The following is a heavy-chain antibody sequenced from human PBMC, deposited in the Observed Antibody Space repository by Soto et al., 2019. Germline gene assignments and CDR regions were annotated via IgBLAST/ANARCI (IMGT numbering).Heavy chain of an antibody. J-gene: IGHJ6*02. D-gene: IGHD3-9*01. Sequence: ASVKVSCKASGYTFTSYGISWVRQAPGQGLEWMGWINTYNGNTNYAQNPQDRVTMTTDTSTSTAYIELRSLTSDDTAVYYCARGRYDILTGYHYYYGMDVWGQGTTVTVSS. CDR3: ARGRYDILTGYHYYYGMDV. CDR1: GYTFTSYG. V-gene: IGHV1-18*04. CDR2: INTYNGNT.